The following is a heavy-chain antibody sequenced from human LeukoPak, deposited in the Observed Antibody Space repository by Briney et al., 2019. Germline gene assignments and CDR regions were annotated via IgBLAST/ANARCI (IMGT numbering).Heavy chain of an antibody. Sequence: SGTLSLTCAVSGGSISSSNWWSWVRQPPGKGLEWIGEIYHSGSTNYNPSLKSRVTISVDKSKNQFSLKPSSVTAADTAVYYCAATGFRHGDLDHYWGQGTLVTVSS. D-gene: IGHD4-17*01. J-gene: IGHJ4*02. CDR2: IYHSGST. CDR3: AATGFRHGDLDHY. CDR1: GGSISSSNW. V-gene: IGHV4-4*02.